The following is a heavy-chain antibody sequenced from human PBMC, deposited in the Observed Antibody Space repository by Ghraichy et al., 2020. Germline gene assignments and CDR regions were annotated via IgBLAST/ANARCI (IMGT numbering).Heavy chain of an antibody. V-gene: IGHV4-34*01. CDR3: ARARARAVAGTPLDY. CDR2: INHSGST. J-gene: IGHJ4*02. CDR1: GGSFSGYY. Sequence: SETLSLTCAVYGGSFSGYYWSWIRQPPGKGLEWIGEINHSGSTNYNPSLKSRVTISVDTSKNQFSLKLSSVTAADPAWYYCARARARAVAGTPLDYWGQGTLVTVSS. D-gene: IGHD6-19*01.